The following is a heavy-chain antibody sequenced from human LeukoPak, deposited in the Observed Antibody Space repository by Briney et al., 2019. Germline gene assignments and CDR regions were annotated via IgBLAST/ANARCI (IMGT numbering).Heavy chain of an antibody. CDR3: ARGGPNGDYRVGYYYYYYMDV. CDR2: INHSGST. D-gene: IGHD4-17*01. J-gene: IGHJ6*03. V-gene: IGHV4-39*07. CDR1: GGSISSSSYY. Sequence: SETLSLTCTVSGGSISSSSYYWGWIRQPPGKGLEWIGEINHSGSTNYNPSLKSRVTISVDTSKNQFSLKLSSVTAADTAVYYCARGGPNGDYRVGYYYYYYMDVWGKGTTVTVSS.